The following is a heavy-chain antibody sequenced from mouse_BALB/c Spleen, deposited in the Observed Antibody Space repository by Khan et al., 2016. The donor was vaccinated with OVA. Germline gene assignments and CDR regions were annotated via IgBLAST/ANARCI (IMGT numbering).Heavy chain of an antibody. V-gene: IGHV1S81*02. CDR3: TRSGYCSFAY. J-gene: IGHJ3*01. D-gene: IGHD3-2*02. CDR1: GYTFNSYY. CDR2: INPNNGDA. Sequence: QIQLVQSGAELVKPGASVKLSCKASGYTFNSYYMYWVKQRPGQGLEWIGEINPNNGDANFNEKFKNKATLTVDKSSNTAFMQLSSLTSEDSAVYYCTRSGYCSFAYWGQGTLVTVSA.